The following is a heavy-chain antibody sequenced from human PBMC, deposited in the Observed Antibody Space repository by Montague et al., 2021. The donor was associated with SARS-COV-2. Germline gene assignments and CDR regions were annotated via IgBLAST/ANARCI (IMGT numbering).Heavy chain of an antibody. Sequence: SETLSLTCTVSGDSISSGSYYWGWIRQPAGKGLEWIGRIYYSGSTYYNPSLKSRVTISVDTSKNQFSLKLSSVTAADTAVYYCARFAASLSSDAFDVWGQGTMVTVSS. V-gene: IGHV4-39*07. CDR3: ARFAASLSSDAFDV. J-gene: IGHJ3*01. CDR2: IYYSGST. D-gene: IGHD6-6*01. CDR1: GDSISSGSYY.